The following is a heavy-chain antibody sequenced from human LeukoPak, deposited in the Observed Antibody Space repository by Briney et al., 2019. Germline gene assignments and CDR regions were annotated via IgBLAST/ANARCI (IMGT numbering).Heavy chain of an antibody. D-gene: IGHD5-24*01. CDR2: IKKDGSEQ. V-gene: IGHV3-7*01. Sequence: GGSLRLSCAASGFTFSNYWMNWFRQAPGKGLEWVATIKKDGSEQYYVDSMKGRLTISRDNAKNSVYLQIHNLRAEDTAVYYCARDLGWLQSDYWGQGTLVTVSS. J-gene: IGHJ4*02. CDR3: ARDLGWLQSDY. CDR1: GFTFSNYW.